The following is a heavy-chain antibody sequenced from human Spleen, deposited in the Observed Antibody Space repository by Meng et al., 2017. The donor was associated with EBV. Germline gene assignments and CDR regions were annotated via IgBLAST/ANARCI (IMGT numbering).Heavy chain of an antibody. Sequence: QLHLQESGPGLVKPSETLSLTCTVSGGSINSRDYLWAWIRQPPGKGLEWIADVYYIGSTDYNPSLRGRATISIDTSKNQFSLELSSVTAADTAVYYCARTHSSSRYSFDPWGQVTLVTVSS. D-gene: IGHD6-13*01. J-gene: IGHJ5*02. CDR1: GGSINSRDYL. CDR3: ARTHSSSRYSFDP. CDR2: VYYIGST. V-gene: IGHV4-39*07.